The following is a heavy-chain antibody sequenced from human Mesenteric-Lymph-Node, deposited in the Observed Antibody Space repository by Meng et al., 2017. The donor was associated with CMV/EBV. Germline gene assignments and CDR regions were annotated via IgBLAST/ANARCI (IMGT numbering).Heavy chain of an antibody. CDR2: ISNSGSPI. Sequence: GGSLRLSCAASGFTFSDSYMSWIRQAPGKGLECISYISNSGSPIDYADSVKGRFTTSRDNAKNSLYLQINSLRAEDTAVYYCATLNYASPTPDNYLVSWGRGTLVTVSS. CDR3: ATLNYASPTPDNYLVS. D-gene: IGHD1-7*01. V-gene: IGHV3-11*01. J-gene: IGHJ4*02. CDR1: GFTFSDSY.